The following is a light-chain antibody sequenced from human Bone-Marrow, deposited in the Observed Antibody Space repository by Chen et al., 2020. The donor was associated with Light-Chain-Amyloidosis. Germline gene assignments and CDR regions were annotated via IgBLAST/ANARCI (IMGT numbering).Light chain of an antibody. CDR2: EVT. J-gene: IGLJ1*01. CDR1: SSDVGGDNH. CDR3: SSYTITNTLV. V-gene: IGLV2-14*01. Sequence: SALTQPASVSGSPGQSSTISCTGTSSDVGGDNHVSWYQQHPDKAPKRMIYEVTNRPSWVPDRFSGSKSDNTASLTISGLQTEDEADYFCSSYTITNTLVFGSGTRVTVL.